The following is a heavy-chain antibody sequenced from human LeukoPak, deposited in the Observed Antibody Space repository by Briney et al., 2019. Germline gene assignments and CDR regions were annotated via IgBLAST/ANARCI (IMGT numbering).Heavy chain of an antibody. Sequence: ASVKVSCKASGYTFTSYDINWVRQATGQGLEWMGWMNPNSGNTDYAQKFQGRVTITRDTSISTAYMELSRLRSEDTAVYYCARGGHCSSTSCYRSEFDPWGQGTLVTVSS. J-gene: IGHJ5*02. CDR2: MNPNSGNT. CDR1: GYTFTSYD. CDR3: ARGGHCSSTSCYRSEFDP. D-gene: IGHD2-2*01. V-gene: IGHV1-8*03.